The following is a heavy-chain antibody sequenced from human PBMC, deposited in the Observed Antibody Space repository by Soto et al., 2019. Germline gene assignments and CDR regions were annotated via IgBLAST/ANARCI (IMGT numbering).Heavy chain of an antibody. V-gene: IGHV3-30-3*01. Sequence: QVQLVESGGGVVQPGRSLRLSCAASGFTFSSYAMHWVRQAPGKGLEWVAVISYDGSNKYYADSVKGRLTISRDNSKNTLYLQMNSLRAEDTAVYYCARDEGSGWVRAEYFQHWGQGTLVTVSS. CDR3: ARDEGSGWVRAEYFQH. CDR2: ISYDGSNK. J-gene: IGHJ1*01. D-gene: IGHD6-19*01. CDR1: GFTFSSYA.